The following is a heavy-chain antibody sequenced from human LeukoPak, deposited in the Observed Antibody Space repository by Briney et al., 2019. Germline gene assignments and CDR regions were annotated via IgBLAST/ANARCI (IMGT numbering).Heavy chain of an antibody. CDR1: GFSFGSYS. CDR3: ARGGIVATMLYYFDS. J-gene: IGHJ4*02. D-gene: IGHD5-12*01. Sequence: GGSLRLSCAASGFSFGSYSMNWVRQAPGKGLEWVSSISSSRTFIYYADSVKGRFTISRDNSKNSLYLEMDSLRAEDTAVYYCARGGIVATMLYYFDSWGQGTLVTVSS. V-gene: IGHV3-21*06. CDR2: ISSSRTFI.